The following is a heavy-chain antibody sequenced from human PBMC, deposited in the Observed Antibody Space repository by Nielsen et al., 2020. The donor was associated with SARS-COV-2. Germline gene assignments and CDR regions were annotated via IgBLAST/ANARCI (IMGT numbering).Heavy chain of an antibody. CDR2: ISGIGGSM. D-gene: IGHD6-19*01. CDR1: GFTFNDYY. V-gene: IGHV3-11*04. J-gene: IGHJ6*02. CDR3: ARDRRITSGWRLQDLDYYYSGMDV. Sequence: GGSLRLSCAASGFTFNDYYMTWVRQAPGKGLEWIAYISGIGGSMYYADSVKGRFTVSRDNAKNSVFLQMTSLRADDTAVYYCARDRRITSGWRLQDLDYYYSGMDVWGQGTTVTVSS.